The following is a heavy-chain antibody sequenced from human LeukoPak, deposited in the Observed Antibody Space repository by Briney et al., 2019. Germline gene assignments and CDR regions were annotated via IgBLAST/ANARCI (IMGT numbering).Heavy chain of an antibody. J-gene: IGHJ4*02. Sequence: GGSLRLSCAASGFIFRNYGMNWVRQAPGKGLEWVSGIYTNGNTRYADSVRGRFTISRDNAKNSLYLHMNSLRAEDTAVYYCARDGSGYYGDFDYWGQGTLVTVSS. CDR2: IYTNGNT. CDR1: GFIFRNYG. CDR3: ARDGSGYYGDFDY. D-gene: IGHD3-22*01. V-gene: IGHV3-69-1*01.